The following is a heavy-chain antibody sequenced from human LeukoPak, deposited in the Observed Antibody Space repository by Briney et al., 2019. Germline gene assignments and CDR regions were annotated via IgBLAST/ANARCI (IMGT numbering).Heavy chain of an antibody. V-gene: IGHV4-39*01. J-gene: IGHJ6*03. CDR2: IHYSGST. CDR3: ARSSDILTVYYYYYMDV. D-gene: IGHD3-9*01. CDR1: GGSISSSSYY. Sequence: SETLSLTCTVSGGSISSSSYYWGWIRQPPGKGLEWIGSIHYSGSTYYNPSLKSRATISVDTSKNQFSLKLSSVTAADTAVYYCARSSDILTVYYYYYMDVWGKGTTVTISS.